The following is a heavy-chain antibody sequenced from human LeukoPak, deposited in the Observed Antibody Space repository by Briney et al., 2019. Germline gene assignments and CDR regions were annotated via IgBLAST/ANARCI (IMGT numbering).Heavy chain of an antibody. CDR3: ARGYCSGGSCPLGPYYMDV. D-gene: IGHD2-15*01. Sequence: ASVKVSCKASGYTFTGYYMHWVRQAPGQRLEWMGWISAFNGNTNYAQKLQRRVTMTTDTSTSTAYMELRSLRSDDTAVYYCARGYCSGGSCPLGPYYMDVWGKGTTVTVSS. J-gene: IGHJ6*03. CDR2: ISAFNGNT. V-gene: IGHV1-18*04. CDR1: GYTFTGYY.